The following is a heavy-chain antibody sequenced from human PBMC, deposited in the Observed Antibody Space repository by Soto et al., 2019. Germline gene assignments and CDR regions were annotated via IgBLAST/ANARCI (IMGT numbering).Heavy chain of an antibody. V-gene: IGHV1-3*01. CDR2: INAGNGNT. Sequence: QVQLVQSGAEVKKPGASVKVSCKASGYTFTSYAMHWVRQAPGQRLEWMGWINAGNGNTKYSQKFQGRVTITRDTYASTAYMELSSLRSEDTAVYYCASALFDGDYAGWLDYWGQGTLVTVSS. D-gene: IGHD4-17*01. CDR1: GYTFTSYA. CDR3: ASALFDGDYAGWLDY. J-gene: IGHJ4*02.